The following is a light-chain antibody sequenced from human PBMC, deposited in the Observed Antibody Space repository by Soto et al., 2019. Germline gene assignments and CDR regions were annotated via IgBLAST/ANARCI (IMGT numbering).Light chain of an antibody. CDR2: AAS. Sequence: AIQMTQSPSSLSASVGDRVTITCRASQGIRNDLAWYQQKAGKAPKVLIYAASSLKSGVPSRFSGSGYGTDFTLTISSLQPEDFATYYCLQDYSYPRTFGQGTKVEVK. V-gene: IGKV1-6*01. CDR1: QGIRND. J-gene: IGKJ1*01. CDR3: LQDYSYPRT.